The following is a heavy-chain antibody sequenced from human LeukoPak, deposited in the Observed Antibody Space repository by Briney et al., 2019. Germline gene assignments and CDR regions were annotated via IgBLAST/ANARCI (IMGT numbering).Heavy chain of an antibody. Sequence: PSETLSLTCTVSGGSISSRSYYWGCSRQPPGKRLEWIGSIYYSGSTYYNASLKSRVTISIDTSKNQFSLKLSSVTAADTDLYYCVGETTVTTIPWGQGTLVTVSS. J-gene: IGHJ5*02. D-gene: IGHD4-17*01. CDR3: VGETTVTTIP. CDR2: IYYSGST. V-gene: IGHV4-39*01. CDR1: GGSISSRSYY.